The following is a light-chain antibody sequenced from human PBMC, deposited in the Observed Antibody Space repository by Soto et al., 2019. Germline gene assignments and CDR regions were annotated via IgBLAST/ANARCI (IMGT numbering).Light chain of an antibody. CDR3: FSKISGFVYG. J-gene: IGLJ1*01. CDR2: DVN. CDR1: NTDLGVYGY. Sequence: ALAQPASVSGSFGQSITISCSGPNTDLGVYGYVSWYQHHPGKAPKLLIYDVNNRPSGISDRFSGSKSGDTASLTISGLQAEDEADYLCFSKISGFVYGFGTGTKVTVL. V-gene: IGLV2-14*01.